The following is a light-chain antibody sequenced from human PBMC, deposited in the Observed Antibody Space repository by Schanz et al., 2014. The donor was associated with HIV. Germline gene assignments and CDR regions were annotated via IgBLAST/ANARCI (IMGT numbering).Light chain of an antibody. CDR3: QQYGSSPLT. CDR1: QSVSSY. CDR2: GAS. J-gene: IGKJ4*01. Sequence: EIVLTQSPATLSLSPGTRATLSCRASQSVSSYLAWYQQKPGQAPRLLIYGASTRATGIPDRFSGSGSGTDFTLTISRLEPEDFAVYYCQQYGSSPLTFGGGTKVEIK. V-gene: IGKV3-20*01.